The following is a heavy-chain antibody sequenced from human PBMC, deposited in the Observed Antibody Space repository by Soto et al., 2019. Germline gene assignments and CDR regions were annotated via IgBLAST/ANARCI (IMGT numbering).Heavy chain of an antibody. CDR1: GVSVNTGANY. CDR3: ASEPLDGMDV. Sequence: QVQLHQSGPGLVTPSQTLSLDCTVIGVSVNTGANYWSWVRQSPGRGLEWIGYIYHTGNTFYNPALAHRVTMSVDASKNQLSLTLTSVTAAATAVYVCASEPLDGMDVWGQGTKVTVSS. V-gene: IGHV4-30-4*01. CDR2: IYHTGNT. J-gene: IGHJ6*02.